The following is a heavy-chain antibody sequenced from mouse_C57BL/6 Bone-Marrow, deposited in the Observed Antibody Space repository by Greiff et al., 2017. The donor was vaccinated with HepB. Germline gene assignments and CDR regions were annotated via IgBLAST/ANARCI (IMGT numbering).Heavy chain of an antibody. J-gene: IGHJ4*01. CDR3: ASRLLRRGDYAMDY. D-gene: IGHD1-2*01. CDR2: ISGGGGNT. V-gene: IGHV5-9*01. CDR1: GFTFSSYT. Sequence: EVMLVESGGGLVKPGGSLKLSCAASGFTFSSYTMSWVRQTPEKRLEWVATISGGGGNTCYPDSVKGRFTISRDNAKNTLYLQMSSLRSEDTALYYCASRLLRRGDYAMDYWGQGTSVTVSS.